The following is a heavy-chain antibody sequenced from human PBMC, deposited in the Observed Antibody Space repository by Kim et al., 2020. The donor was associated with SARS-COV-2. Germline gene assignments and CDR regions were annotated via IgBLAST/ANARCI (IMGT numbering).Heavy chain of an antibody. J-gene: IGHJ6*02. Sequence: APVKGRFTISRDDSKNTLYLQMNSLKTEDTAVYYCTTDDTVNYYYYGMDVWGQGTTVTVSS. D-gene: IGHD4-17*01. V-gene: IGHV3-15*01. CDR3: TTDDTVNYYYYGMDV.